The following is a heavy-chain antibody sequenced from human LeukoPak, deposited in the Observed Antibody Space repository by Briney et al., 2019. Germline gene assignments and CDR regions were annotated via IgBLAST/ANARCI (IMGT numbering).Heavy chain of an antibody. CDR2: ISSSSSYI. CDR1: GFTFSSYS. D-gene: IGHD1-1*01. J-gene: IGHJ4*02. CDR3: ARDWKNYFDY. V-gene: IGHV3-21*01. Sequence: GGSLRFSCAASGFTFSSYSMNWVRQAPGKGLEWVSSISSSSSYIYYADSVKGRFTISRDNAKNSLYLQMNSLRAEDTAVYYCARDWKNYFDYWGQGTLVTVSS.